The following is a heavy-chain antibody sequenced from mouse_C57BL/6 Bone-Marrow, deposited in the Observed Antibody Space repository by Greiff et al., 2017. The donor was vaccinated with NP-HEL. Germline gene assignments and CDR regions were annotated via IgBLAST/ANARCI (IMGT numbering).Heavy chain of an antibody. CDR2: IYPRSGNT. J-gene: IGHJ1*03. CDR3: AGSGYCWYFDV. D-gene: IGHD2-3*01. Sequence: QVHVKQSGAELARPGASVKLSCKASGYTFTSYGIRWVKQRTGQGLEWIGEIYPRSGNTYYNEKFKGKATLTADTSSSTAYMQLSSLTSEDSAVSVCAGSGYCWYFDVWGRGTTVTVTA. V-gene: IGHV1-81*01. CDR1: GYTFTSYG.